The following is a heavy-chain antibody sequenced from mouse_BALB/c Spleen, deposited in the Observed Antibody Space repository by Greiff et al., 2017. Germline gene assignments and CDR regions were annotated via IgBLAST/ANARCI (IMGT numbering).Heavy chain of an antibody. CDR3: ARRGYRYDEGYYAMDY. V-gene: IGHV3-6*02. D-gene: IGHD2-14*01. J-gene: IGHJ4*01. Sequence: ESGPRLVKPSQSLSLTCSVTGYSITSGYYWNWIRQFPGNKLEWMGYISYDGSNNYNPSLKNRISITRDTSKNQFFLKLNSVTTEDTATYYCARRGYRYDEGYYAMDYWGQGTSVTVSS. CDR1: GYSITSGYY. CDR2: ISYDGSN.